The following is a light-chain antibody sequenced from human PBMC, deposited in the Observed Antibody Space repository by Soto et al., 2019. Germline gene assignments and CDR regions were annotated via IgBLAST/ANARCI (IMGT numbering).Light chain of an antibody. CDR1: QSISSW. CDR2: DAS. V-gene: IGKV1-5*01. J-gene: IGKJ3*01. Sequence: DTQMTQSPSTLSASVGDRVTITCRASQSISSWLAWYQQKPGKAPKLLIYDASSLESGVPSRFSGSGSGTEFTLTISSLQPDDFATYYCQQYNSTGVTFGPGTKVDI. CDR3: QQYNSTGVT.